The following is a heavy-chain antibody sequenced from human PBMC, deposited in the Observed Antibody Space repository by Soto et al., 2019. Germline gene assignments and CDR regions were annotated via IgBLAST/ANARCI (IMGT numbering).Heavy chain of an antibody. J-gene: IGHJ3*02. CDR3: ARDRPGLGSGYLNAFDI. V-gene: IGHV4-30-4*08. Sequence: SETLSLTCTVSGGSISSGANYWSWIRQEPGKGLDWIGYIYYSGSTYYNPSLKSRVTISVDTSKNQFSLKLSSVTAADTAVYYCARDRPGLGSGYLNAFDIWGQGTMVTVSS. CDR1: GGSISSGANY. D-gene: IGHD3-22*01. CDR2: IYYSGST.